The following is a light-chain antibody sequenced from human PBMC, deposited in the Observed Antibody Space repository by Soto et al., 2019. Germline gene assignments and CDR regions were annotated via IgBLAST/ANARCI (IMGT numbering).Light chain of an antibody. Sequence: EIVMTQSPATLSVSPGERATLSCRASQSVSSNLAWYQQKPGQAPRLLIYGASTRATGIPARFSGSGSGTEFTLTISSLLSEDFVVYYCQQYNNWPPLPFGGGTKVDIK. CDR2: GAS. J-gene: IGKJ4*01. V-gene: IGKV3-15*01. CDR1: QSVSSN. CDR3: QQYNNWPPLP.